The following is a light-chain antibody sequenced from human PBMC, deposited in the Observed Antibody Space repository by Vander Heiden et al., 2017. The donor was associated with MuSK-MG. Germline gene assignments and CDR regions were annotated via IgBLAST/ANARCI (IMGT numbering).Light chain of an antibody. CDR2: KDS. CDR3: QSADSSGTYRV. J-gene: IGLJ2*01. V-gene: IGLV3-25*03. Sequence: SYELPQPPSVSVSPGQTARITGSGDALPKQYAYWYQQKPGQAPVLVIYKDSERPSGIPERFSGSSSGTTVTLTISGVQAEDEADYYCQSADSSGTYRVFGGGTKLTVL. CDR1: ALPKQY.